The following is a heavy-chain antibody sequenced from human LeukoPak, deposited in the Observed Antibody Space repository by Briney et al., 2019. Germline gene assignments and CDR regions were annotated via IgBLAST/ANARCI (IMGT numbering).Heavy chain of an antibody. CDR3: ARKGAFWSGRVWFDP. J-gene: IGHJ5*02. D-gene: IGHD3-3*01. CDR1: GGSISSSSYY. CDR2: IYYSGST. Sequence: SETLSLTCNVSGGSISSSSYYWGWIRQPPGKGLEWIGSIYYSGSTYYNPSLKSRVTISVDTSKNQFSLKLSSVTAADTAVYYCARKGAFWSGRVWFDPWDQGTLVTVSS. V-gene: IGHV4-39*01.